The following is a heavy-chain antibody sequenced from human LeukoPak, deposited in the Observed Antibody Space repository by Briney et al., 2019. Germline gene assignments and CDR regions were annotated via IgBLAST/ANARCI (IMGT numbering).Heavy chain of an antibody. CDR2: ISSSSSTI. CDR1: GFTFSSYS. D-gene: IGHD3-22*01. J-gene: IGHJ4*02. CDR3: ARDYYNSSGYYHFGGKY. V-gene: IGHV3-48*01. Sequence: GGSLRLSCAASGFTFSSYSMNWVRQASGKGLEWVSYISSSSSTIYYADSVKGRFTISRDNAKNSLYLQMNSLRAEDTAVYYCARDYYNSSGYYHFGGKYWGQGTLVTVSS.